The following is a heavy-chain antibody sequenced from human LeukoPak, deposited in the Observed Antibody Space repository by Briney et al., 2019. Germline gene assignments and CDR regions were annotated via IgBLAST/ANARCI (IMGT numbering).Heavy chain of an antibody. CDR2: IVVGSGNT. J-gene: IGHJ4*02. CDR1: GFSFTSSA. V-gene: IGHV1-58*01. CDR3: AADLQLWSPRMGE. Sequence: SVNVSRKASGFSFTSSAVQWVRLARGPRREWIGWIVVGSGNTNYAQKFQERGTITRDMSTSTASMEQSSLRSEDTAVYYCAADLQLWSPRMGEWGEGTLVTLSS. D-gene: IGHD5-18*01.